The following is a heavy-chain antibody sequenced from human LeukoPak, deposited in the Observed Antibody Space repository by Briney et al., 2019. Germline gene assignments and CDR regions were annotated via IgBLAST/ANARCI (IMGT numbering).Heavy chain of an antibody. D-gene: IGHD4-17*01. CDR3: ARAPPPIDDCGDYLFDY. CDR2: INPNSGGT. Sequence: ASVKVSCKASGYTFTGYYMHWVRQAPGQGLEWMGWINPNSGGTNYAQKFQGRVTMTRDTSISTAYMELSRLRSDDTAVYYCARAPPPIDDCGDYLFDYGAQGPLAPAS. J-gene: IGHJ4*02. CDR1: GYTFTGYY. V-gene: IGHV1-2*02.